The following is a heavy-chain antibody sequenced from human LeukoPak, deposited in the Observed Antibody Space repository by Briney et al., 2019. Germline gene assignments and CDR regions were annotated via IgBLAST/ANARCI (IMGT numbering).Heavy chain of an antibody. V-gene: IGHV3-48*03. D-gene: IGHD3-10*01. CDR2: ISSSGSTI. CDR3: ARDPEGSTVLYNWFDP. CDR1: GFTFSSYE. J-gene: IGHJ5*02. Sequence: GGSLRLSCAASGFTFSSYEMNWVRQAPGKGLERVSYISSSGSTIYYADSVKGRFTISRDNAKNSLYLQMNSLRDEDTAVCYCARDPEGSTVLYNWFDPWGQGTLVTVSS.